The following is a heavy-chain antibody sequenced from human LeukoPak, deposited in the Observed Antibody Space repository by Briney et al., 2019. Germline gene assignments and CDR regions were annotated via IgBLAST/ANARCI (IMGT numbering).Heavy chain of an antibody. CDR1: GGSISSYY. CDR2: IYYSGST. Sequence: PSETLSLTCTVSGGSISSYYWSWIRQPPGKGLEWIGYIYYSGSTNYNPSLKNRVTISVDTSRNQFSLKMSSVTAADTAVYYCAGLADWDCSSTSCQGLDYWGQGTLVTVSS. J-gene: IGHJ4*02. D-gene: IGHD2-2*01. V-gene: IGHV4-59*01. CDR3: AGLADWDCSSTSCQGLDY.